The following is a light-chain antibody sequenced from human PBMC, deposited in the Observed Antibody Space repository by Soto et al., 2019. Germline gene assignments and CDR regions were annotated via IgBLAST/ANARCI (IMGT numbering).Light chain of an antibody. CDR1: SSNIGNNY. V-gene: IGLV1-51*02. J-gene: IGLJ1*01. Sequence: SVPTQPPPVSAAPGQKVTLSCSGSSSNIGNNYVSWYQQLPGTAPKLLIYENNKRPSGIPDRFSGSKSGTSATLGITGLQTGDEADYYCGTWDSSLSAYVFGTGTKVTVL. CDR3: GTWDSSLSAYV. CDR2: ENN.